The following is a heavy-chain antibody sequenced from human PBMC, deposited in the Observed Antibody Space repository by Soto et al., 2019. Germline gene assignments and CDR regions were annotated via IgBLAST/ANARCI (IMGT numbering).Heavy chain of an antibody. D-gene: IGHD6-19*01. CDR1: GGSISSGGYY. CDR3: ARQYSSGWYEDDAFDI. J-gene: IGHJ3*02. V-gene: IGHV4-31*03. Sequence: SETLSLTCTVSGGSISSGGYYWSWIRQHPGKGLEWIGYIYYSGSTYYNPSLKSRVTISVDTSKNQFSLKLSSVTAADTAVYYCARQYSSGWYEDDAFDIWGQGTMVTVSS. CDR2: IYYSGST.